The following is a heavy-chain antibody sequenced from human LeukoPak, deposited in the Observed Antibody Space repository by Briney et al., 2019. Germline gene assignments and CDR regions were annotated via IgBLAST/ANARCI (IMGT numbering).Heavy chain of an antibody. J-gene: IGHJ4*02. V-gene: IGHV3-11*01. D-gene: IGHD3-10*01. Sequence: LSLTCTVSYGSISSYYWSWSRQAPRKGLEWGSYISSSGSTIYYADSVKGRFTISRDNAKNSLYLQMNSLRAEDTAVYYCARDQNYGSGTWYFDYWGQGTLVTVSS. CDR1: YGSISSYY. CDR3: ARDQNYGSGTWYFDY. CDR2: ISSSGSTI.